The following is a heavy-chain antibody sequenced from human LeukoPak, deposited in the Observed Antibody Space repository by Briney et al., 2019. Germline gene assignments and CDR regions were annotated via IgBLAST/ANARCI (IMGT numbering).Heavy chain of an antibody. CDR3: AREGPQRRYFDWLLKYYFDY. Sequence: GASVKVSCKASGYTLTGYYMHWVRQAPGQGLEWMGWINPNSGGTNYAQKFQGRVTMTRDTSISTAYMELSRLRSDDTAVYYCAREGPQRRYFDWLLKYYFDYWGQGTLVTVSS. V-gene: IGHV1-2*02. CDR1: GYTLTGYY. J-gene: IGHJ4*02. CDR2: INPNSGGT. D-gene: IGHD3-9*01.